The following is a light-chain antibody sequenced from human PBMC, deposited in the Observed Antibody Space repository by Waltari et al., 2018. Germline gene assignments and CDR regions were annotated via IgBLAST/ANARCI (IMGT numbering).Light chain of an antibody. CDR2: GAS. V-gene: IGKV3-15*01. CDR1: QSVSCS. Sequence: EIVMTQSPATLSVSPGERATLSCRASQSVSCSLAWYQQKPGQAPRLLFYGASIRATGIPVRFSGSGSGTDFTLTIDSVQSEDFAVYYCQQYDNWPLLFGQGTKVEIK. J-gene: IGKJ1*01. CDR3: QQYDNWPLL.